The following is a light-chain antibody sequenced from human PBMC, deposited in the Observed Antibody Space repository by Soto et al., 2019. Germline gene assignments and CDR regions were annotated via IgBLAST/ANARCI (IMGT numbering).Light chain of an antibody. CDR2: AAS. CDR1: QRIRNA. J-gene: IGKJ1*01. Sequence: DVQMTQSPSSLSASVGDRVTITCRASQRIRNALGWYQQKPGKAPKRLIYAASSLDSGVPSRFSGSGSGTDFTLTISSLQPEDFAPYYYLHHHVYPWTFGQGTKVEIK. CDR3: LHHHVYPWT. V-gene: IGKV1-17*01.